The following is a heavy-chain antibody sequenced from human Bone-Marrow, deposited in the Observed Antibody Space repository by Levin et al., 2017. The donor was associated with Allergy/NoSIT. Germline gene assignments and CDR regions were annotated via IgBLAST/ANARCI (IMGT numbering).Heavy chain of an antibody. CDR2: ITDGGAI. Sequence: ETLSLTCAASGFTFSSYSLIWFRQAPGKGLEWFSTITDGGAIYYAASVKGRFTISRDNSKTPMYVQMDSLREEETARYYWAKDYGNCSGGRCYAIPIDNWGQGTLVTVSS. CDR1: GFTFSSYS. V-gene: IGHV3-23*01. D-gene: IGHD2-15*01. J-gene: IGHJ4*02. CDR3: AKDYGNCSGGRCYAIPIDN.